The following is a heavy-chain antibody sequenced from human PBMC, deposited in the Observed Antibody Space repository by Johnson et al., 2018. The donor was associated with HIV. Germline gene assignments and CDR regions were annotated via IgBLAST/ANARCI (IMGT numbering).Heavy chain of an antibody. CDR2: ISYDGTNK. V-gene: IGHV3-30*04. J-gene: IGHJ3*02. CDR1: KFTFSSYP. D-gene: IGHD6-13*01. Sequence: QVQLVESGGGVVQPGRSLILSCAASKFTFSSYPMHWVRQAPGKGLEWVALISYDGTNKYYADSAKGRFTISRDNSRNTLFLQMNSLRVEDTAAYYCARGVKQQLSVVDAFGIWGQGTMVTVSS. CDR3: ARGVKQQLSVVDAFGI.